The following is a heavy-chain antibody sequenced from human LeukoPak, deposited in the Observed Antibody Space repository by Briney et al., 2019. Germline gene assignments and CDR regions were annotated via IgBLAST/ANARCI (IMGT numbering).Heavy chain of an antibody. Sequence: SVKVSCKASGGTFSSYAISWVRQAPGQGLEWMGGIIPIFGTANYAQKFQGRVTITTDESTSTAYMELSSLRSEDTAVYYCARAKGIAARHEYFQHWGQGTLVTVSS. D-gene: IGHD6-6*01. J-gene: IGHJ1*01. CDR2: IIPIFGTA. CDR1: GGTFSSYA. V-gene: IGHV1-69*05. CDR3: ARAKGIAARHEYFQH.